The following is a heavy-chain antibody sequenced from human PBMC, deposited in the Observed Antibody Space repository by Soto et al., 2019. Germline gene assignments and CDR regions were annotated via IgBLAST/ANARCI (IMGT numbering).Heavy chain of an antibody. J-gene: IGHJ2*01. CDR2: IIPIFGTA. D-gene: IGHD3-3*01. Sequence: QVQLVQSGAEVKKPGSSVKVSCKASGGTFSSYAISWVRQAPGHGLEWMGGIIPIFGTANYAPKFQGRVTINADESTSTAYLELSSLRSEDTAVYYCARSSIFGVVIHWYFDLWGRGTLVTVSS. CDR3: ARSSIFGVVIHWYFDL. CDR1: GGTFSSYA. V-gene: IGHV1-69*01.